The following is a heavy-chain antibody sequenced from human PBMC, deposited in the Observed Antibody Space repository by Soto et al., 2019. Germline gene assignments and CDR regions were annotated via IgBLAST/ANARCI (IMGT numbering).Heavy chain of an antibody. D-gene: IGHD1-26*01. CDR3: ARHGEYSGSYSQSPYYFDY. CDR2: IYYSGST. Sequence: QLQLQESGPGLVKPSETLSLTCTVSGGSISSSSYYWGWIGQPPGKGLEWIGSIYYSGSTYYNPSLKSRVTISVDTSKNQFSLKLSSVTAADTAVYYCARHGEYSGSYSQSPYYFDYWGQGTLVTVSS. CDR1: GGSISSSSYY. J-gene: IGHJ4*02. V-gene: IGHV4-39*01.